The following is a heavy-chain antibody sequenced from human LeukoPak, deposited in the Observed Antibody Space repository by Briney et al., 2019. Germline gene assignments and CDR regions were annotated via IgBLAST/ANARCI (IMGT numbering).Heavy chain of an antibody. CDR2: FYTSGST. D-gene: IGHD6-6*01. Sequence: SETLSLTCTVSGGSLSSYYWSWIRQPAGKGLEWIGSFYTSGSTNYNPSLKSRVTMSVDTSKNQFSLKLSSVTAADTAVYYCARHGGSSSSVGWFDPWGQGTLVTVSS. V-gene: IGHV4-4*07. CDR1: GGSLSSYY. CDR3: ARHGGSSSSVGWFDP. J-gene: IGHJ5*02.